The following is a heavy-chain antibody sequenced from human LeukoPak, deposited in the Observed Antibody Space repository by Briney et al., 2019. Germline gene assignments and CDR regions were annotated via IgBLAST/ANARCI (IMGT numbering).Heavy chain of an antibody. V-gene: IGHV3-7*03. J-gene: IGHJ6*02. CDR3: ASETSGNKDLVVVPTTIRYGMDV. CDR1: GFTFSNYW. Sequence: GGSLRLSCTASGFTFSNYWMSWVRQAPGKGLEWVANIKQDGSEKYYVGSVKGRFTISRDNTKNSLYLQMNSLRAEDTAVYYCASETSGNKDLVVVPTTIRYGMDVWGQGTTVSVSS. D-gene: IGHD2-2*01. CDR2: IKQDGSEK.